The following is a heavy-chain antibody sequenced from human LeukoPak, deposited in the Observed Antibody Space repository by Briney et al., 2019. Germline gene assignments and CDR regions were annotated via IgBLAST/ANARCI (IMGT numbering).Heavy chain of an antibody. Sequence: VXXSCKXXGYTFTXFYMHWLRQAPGQGLEWMGWINPNSADTGYAQKFLGRVTMTRDMSISTIYMELTRLRSDDTALYYCARWDGYSSSPDYWGQGTLVTVSS. V-gene: IGHV1-2*02. D-gene: IGHD6-13*01. CDR3: ARWDGYSSSPDY. J-gene: IGHJ4*02. CDR2: INPNSADT. CDR1: GYTFTXFY.